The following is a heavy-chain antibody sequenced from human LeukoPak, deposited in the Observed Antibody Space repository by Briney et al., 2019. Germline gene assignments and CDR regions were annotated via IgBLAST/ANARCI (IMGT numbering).Heavy chain of an antibody. V-gene: IGHV4-34*01. D-gene: IGHD3-3*01. Sequence: PSETLSLTCAVYVGSFSGYYWSWIRQPPGKGLEWIGEINHSGSTNYNPPLKSRVTISVDTSKNQFSLKLSCVTAADTAVYYCARVGSIFGVVGPDYWGQGTLVTVSS. J-gene: IGHJ4*02. CDR2: INHSGST. CDR1: VGSFSGYY. CDR3: ARVGSIFGVVGPDY.